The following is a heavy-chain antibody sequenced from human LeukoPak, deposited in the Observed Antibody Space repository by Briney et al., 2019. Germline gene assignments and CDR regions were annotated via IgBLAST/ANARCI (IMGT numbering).Heavy chain of an antibody. CDR1: GYSFPSFG. J-gene: IGHJ4*02. CDR3: ARVQSLSPDY. Sequence: ASVRVSCKASGYSFPSFGITWVRQAPGQGFEWVGWINGYSGDTKFAQKVQGRVTMTTDTSTSTVYMELRGLTPDDTAVYYCARVQSLSPDYWGQGTLVIVSS. V-gene: IGHV1-18*04. CDR2: INGYSGDT.